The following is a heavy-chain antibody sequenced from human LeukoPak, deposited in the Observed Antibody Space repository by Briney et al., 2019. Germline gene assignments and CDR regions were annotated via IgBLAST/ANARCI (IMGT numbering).Heavy chain of an antibody. CDR1: GFAFNIQA. Sequence: PGGSLRLSCIASGFAFNIQAMGWVRQAPGKGLEWVSVISDSGSLTYYADSVKGRFTISRDNSKNTLFLQMSSLRVEDTAIYYCAKDARRTDGCYFFDSWGQGTLVTVSS. D-gene: IGHD5-24*01. J-gene: IGHJ4*02. CDR2: ISDSGSLT. CDR3: AKDARRTDGCYFFDS. V-gene: IGHV3-23*01.